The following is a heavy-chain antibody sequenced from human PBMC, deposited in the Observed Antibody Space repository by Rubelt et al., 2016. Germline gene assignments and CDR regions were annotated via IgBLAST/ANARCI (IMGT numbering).Heavy chain of an antibody. CDR2: ISRTGSTT. V-gene: IGHV3-64D*09. CDR3: GKVTIFGDHFDY. Sequence: EVQLVESGGGLVQPGGSLRLSCSASGFTFRSYGMHWVRQAPGEGLEYVSGISRTGSTTQYADAVKGRFPISRDNSKNTVSLQISSLRAEDPAVYYCGKVTIFGDHFDYWGQGTLVTVSS. J-gene: IGHJ4*02. D-gene: IGHD3-3*01. CDR1: GFTFRSYG.